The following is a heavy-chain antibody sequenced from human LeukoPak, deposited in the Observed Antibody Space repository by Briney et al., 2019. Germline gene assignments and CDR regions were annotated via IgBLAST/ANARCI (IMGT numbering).Heavy chain of an antibody. D-gene: IGHD2-2*01. V-gene: IGHV4-59*01. CDR1: GGSISNYY. CDR2: IYYSGST. CDR3: ARLDCSSTSCYYPDY. Sequence: SETLSLTCTVSGGSISNYYWSWIRQPPGKGLEWIGYIYYSGSTNYNPSLKSRVTISVDTSKNQFSLKLSSVTAADTAVYYCARLDCSSTSCYYPDYWGQGTLVTVSS. J-gene: IGHJ4*02.